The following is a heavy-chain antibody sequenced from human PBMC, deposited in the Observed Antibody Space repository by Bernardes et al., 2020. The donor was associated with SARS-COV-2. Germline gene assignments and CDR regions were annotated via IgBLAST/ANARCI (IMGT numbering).Heavy chain of an antibody. CDR1: GFTFDDYA. D-gene: IGHD3-22*01. V-gene: IGHV3-9*01. Sequence: GGSLRLSCAASGFTFDDYAMHWVRQAPGKGLEWVSGISWNSGSIGYADSVKGRFTISRDNAKNSLYLQMNSLRAEDTALYYCAKAGVIVVVITGGFDYWGQGTLVTVSS. CDR2: ISWNSGSI. CDR3: AKAGVIVVVITGGFDY. J-gene: IGHJ4*02.